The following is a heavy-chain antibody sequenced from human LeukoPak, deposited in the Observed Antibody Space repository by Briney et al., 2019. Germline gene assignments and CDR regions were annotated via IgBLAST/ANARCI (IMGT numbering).Heavy chain of an antibody. V-gene: IGHV4-39*07. CDR3: ARETRTTVVTPLDY. CDR2: IYYSGST. D-gene: IGHD4-23*01. Sequence: PSETLSLTCTVSGGPISSSSYYWGWIRQPPGKGLEWIGSIYYSGSTYYNPSLKSRVTISVDTSKSQFSLKLSSVTAADTAVYYCARETRTTVVTPLDYWGQGILVTVSS. CDR1: GGPISSSSYY. J-gene: IGHJ4*02.